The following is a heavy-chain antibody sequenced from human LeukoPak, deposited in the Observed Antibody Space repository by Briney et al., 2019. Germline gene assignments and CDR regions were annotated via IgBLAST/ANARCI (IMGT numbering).Heavy chain of an antibody. CDR2: MKEDGGEI. CDR3: VRDRGYSTFDY. V-gene: IGHV3-7*01. J-gene: IGHJ4*02. D-gene: IGHD4-23*01. Sequence: GGSLRLSCAASGLRFSSHWMAWVRQAPGKGLEWVANMKEDGGEINYVDSVKGRFTISRDNAKNSLDLQMNSLRVDDTAVYYCVRDRGYSTFDYWGQGTLVIVSS. CDR1: GLRFSSHW.